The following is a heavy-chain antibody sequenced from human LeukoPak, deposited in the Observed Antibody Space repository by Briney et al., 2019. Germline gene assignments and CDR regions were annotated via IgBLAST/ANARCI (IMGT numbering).Heavy chain of an antibody. D-gene: IGHD6-13*01. CDR1: GDSFSNSNYY. J-gene: IGHJ4*02. CDR2: IFYSGST. V-gene: IGHV4-39*01. CDR3: ARRGITYSSSFYAY. Sequence: PSETLSLTCTVSGDSFSNSNYYWAWARQPPGKGLEWLGSIFYSGSTYYNPSLKSRVTISVDTSKNQFSLNLHSVTAADTATYYCARRGITYSSSFYAYCGQGTLVTVSS.